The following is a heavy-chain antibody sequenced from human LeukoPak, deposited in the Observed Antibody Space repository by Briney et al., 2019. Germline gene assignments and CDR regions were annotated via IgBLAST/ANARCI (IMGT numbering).Heavy chain of an antibody. V-gene: IGHV4-39*01. CDR3: ARRPITMVRGVPNWFDP. CDR1: GGSINSYY. D-gene: IGHD3-10*01. Sequence: SETLSLTCSVSGGSINSYYWGWIRQPPGKGLEWIGSIYYSGSSYYNPSLKSRVTISVDTSKNQFSLKLSSVTAADTAVYYCARRPITMVRGVPNWFDPWGQGTLVTVSS. J-gene: IGHJ5*02. CDR2: IYYSGSS.